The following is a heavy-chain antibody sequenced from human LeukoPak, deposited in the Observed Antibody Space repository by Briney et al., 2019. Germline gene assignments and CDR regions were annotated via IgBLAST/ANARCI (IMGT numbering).Heavy chain of an antibody. D-gene: IGHD2-15*01. CDR2: INHSGST. CDR3: ARGPLVVVVAATLTRRYNWFDP. V-gene: IGHV4-34*01. Sequence: SETLSLTCAVYGGSFSGYYWSWIRQPPGKGLEWIGEINHSGSTNYNPSLKSRVTISVDTSKNQFSLKLSSATAADTAVYYCARGPLVVVVAATLTRRYNWFDPWGQGTLVTVSS. CDR1: GGSFSGYY. J-gene: IGHJ5*02.